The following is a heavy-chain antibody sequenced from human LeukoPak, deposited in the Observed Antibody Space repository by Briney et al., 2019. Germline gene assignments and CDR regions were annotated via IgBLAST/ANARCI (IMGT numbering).Heavy chain of an antibody. CDR3: ARGTGSFDY. V-gene: IGHV1-46*01. J-gene: IGHJ4*02. D-gene: IGHD3/OR15-3a*01. CDR1: GYTFTSYW. CDR2: INPNGGNT. Sequence: GASVKVSCKASGYTFTSYWIQWVRQAPGQGLEWMGIINPNGGNTNYAQTFQGRVTMTRDTSTSTVYMELSSLRSEDTAVYYCARGTGSFDYWGQGTLVTVSS.